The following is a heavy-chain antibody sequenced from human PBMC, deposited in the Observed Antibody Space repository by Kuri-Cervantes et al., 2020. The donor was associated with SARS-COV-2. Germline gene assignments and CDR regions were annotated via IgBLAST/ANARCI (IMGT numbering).Heavy chain of an antibody. V-gene: IGHV1-18*04. Sequence: GGSLRLSCKASGYTFTSYGISWVRQAPGQGLEWMGWISAYNGNTNHAQKLQGRVTMTTDTSTSTAYMELRSLRSDDTAVYYCARESKRQWLGNDAFDIWGQGTMVTVSS. CDR1: GYTFTSYG. D-gene: IGHD6-19*01. CDR2: ISAYNGNT. CDR3: ARESKRQWLGNDAFDI. J-gene: IGHJ3*02.